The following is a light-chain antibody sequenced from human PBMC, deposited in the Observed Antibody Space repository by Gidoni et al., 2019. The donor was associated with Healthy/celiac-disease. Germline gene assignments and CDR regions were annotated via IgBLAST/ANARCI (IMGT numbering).Light chain of an antibody. CDR2: GAS. Sequence: EIVLTQSPGTLSLSPGERATLSCRASQSVSSSYLAWYQQKPGQAHRLLIYGASSRATGTPDRFSGSGSGTDFTLTISRLEPEDFAVYYCQRLGSFGQGTKLEIK. CDR1: QSVSSSY. J-gene: IGKJ2*01. CDR3: QRLGS. V-gene: IGKV3-20*01.